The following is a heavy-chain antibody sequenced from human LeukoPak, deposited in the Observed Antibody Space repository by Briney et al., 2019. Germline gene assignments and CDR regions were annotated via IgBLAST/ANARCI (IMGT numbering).Heavy chain of an antibody. CDR2: INQDGSET. Sequence: PGGSLRLSCAASGFTFSSFWMSWARQAPGKGLEWVANINQDGSETYYVDSVKGRFAISRDNAKNSLYLQMNSLRAEDTAVYYCARDIWFGELVDYWGQGSLVSVSS. CDR3: ARDIWFGELVDY. J-gene: IGHJ4*02. V-gene: IGHV3-7*04. D-gene: IGHD3-10*01. CDR1: GFTFSSFW.